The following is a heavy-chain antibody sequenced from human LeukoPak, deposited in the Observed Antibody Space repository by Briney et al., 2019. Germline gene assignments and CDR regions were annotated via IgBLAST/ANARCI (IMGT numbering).Heavy chain of an antibody. CDR3: ARDSIYYGSGSRSGFDY. D-gene: IGHD3-10*01. CDR2: INHSGST. Sequence: SETPSLTCAVYGGSFSGYYWSWIRQPPGKGLEWIGEINHSGSTNYNPSLKSRVTISVDTSKNQFSLKLSSVTAADTAVYYCARDSIYYGSGSRSGFDYWGQGTLLTVSS. CDR1: GGSFSGYY. V-gene: IGHV4-34*01. J-gene: IGHJ4*02.